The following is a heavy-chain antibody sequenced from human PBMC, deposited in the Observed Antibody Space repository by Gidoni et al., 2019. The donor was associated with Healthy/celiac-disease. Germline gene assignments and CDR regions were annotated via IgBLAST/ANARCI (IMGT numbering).Heavy chain of an antibody. CDR2: IFSNDEK. J-gene: IGHJ5*02. D-gene: IGHD3-3*01. CDR1: GFSLSHARMG. Sequence: QVTLKESGPVLVKPTETLTLTCTASGFSLSHARMGVSWIRQPTGKALEWLAHIFSNDEKSYSTSLKSRLTISKDTSKSQVVLTMTNMDPVDTATYYCARAHEWSSTRGWFDPWGQGTLVTVSS. V-gene: IGHV2-26*01. CDR3: ARAHEWSSTRGWFDP.